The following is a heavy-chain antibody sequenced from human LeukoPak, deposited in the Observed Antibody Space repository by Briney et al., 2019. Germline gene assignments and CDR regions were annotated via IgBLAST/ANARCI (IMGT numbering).Heavy chain of an antibody. CDR1: GFTFSSYS. J-gene: IGHJ4*02. Sequence: GGSLGLSCAASGFTFSSYSMNWVRQAPGKGLEWVSSISSSSSYIYYADSVKGRFTISRDNAKNSLYLQMNSLRAEDTAVYYCARDSRMVRGTSDYWGQGTLVTVSS. CDR3: ARDSRMVRGTSDY. CDR2: ISSSSSYI. V-gene: IGHV3-21*01. D-gene: IGHD3-10*01.